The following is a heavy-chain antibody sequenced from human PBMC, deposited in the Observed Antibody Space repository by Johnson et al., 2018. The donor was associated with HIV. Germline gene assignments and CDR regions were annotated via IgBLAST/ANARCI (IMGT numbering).Heavy chain of an antibody. CDR2: ISGSGGST. V-gene: IGHV3-23*04. D-gene: IGHD2-2*01. J-gene: IGHJ3*02. CDR3: ARPGIVVLPAGAFDI. CDR1: GFIFSTYA. Sequence: VQLVESGGGVVQPGRSLRLSCAASGFIFSTYAMYWVRQAPGKGLEWVSAISGSGGSTYYADSVKGRFTISRDNSKNTLYLQMNSLRAEDTAVYYCARPGIVVLPAGAFDIWGPGTMVTVSS.